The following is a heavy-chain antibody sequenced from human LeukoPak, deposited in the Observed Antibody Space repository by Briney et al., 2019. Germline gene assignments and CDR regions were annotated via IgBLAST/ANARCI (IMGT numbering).Heavy chain of an antibody. CDR2: ISRGGSTI. Sequence: PGGSLRLSCAGSGFTFRDYYMTWIRQAPGNNLEGISYISRGGSTIYYADSVKGRFTISRDNTNNSLYLQMNSLTTDDTALYFCATSNNPYYFDFWGRGTFVTVSS. D-gene: IGHD1/OR15-1a*01. CDR3: ATSNNPYYFDF. V-gene: IGHV3-11*01. CDR1: GFTFRDYY. J-gene: IGHJ4*02.